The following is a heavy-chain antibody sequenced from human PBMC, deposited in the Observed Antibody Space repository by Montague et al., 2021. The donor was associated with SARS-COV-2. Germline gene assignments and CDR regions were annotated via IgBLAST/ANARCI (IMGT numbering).Heavy chain of an antibody. Sequence: SETLSLTCAVYSGSFNDFYWTWICQSPWKGLECIGEINHTGSATYYPSLKGRVTLSRDTSKNPFSLKLQSATPADTAVYYCARGQVTISGVLFFIPAAGHLDGWGQGTSVTVSS. V-gene: IGHV4-34*01. D-gene: IGHD3-3*01. CDR3: ARGQVTISGVLFFIPAAGHLDG. J-gene: IGHJ3*01. CDR1: SGSFNDFY. CDR2: INHTGSA.